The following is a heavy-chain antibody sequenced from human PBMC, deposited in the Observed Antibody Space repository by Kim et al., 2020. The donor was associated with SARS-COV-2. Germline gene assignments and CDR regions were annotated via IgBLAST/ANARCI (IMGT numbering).Heavy chain of an antibody. J-gene: IGHJ6*01. D-gene: IGHD5-18*01. CDR2: ISYDGSNK. CDR3: ARDANRGYSYGWTYYY. CDR1: GFTFSSYG. Sequence: GGSLRLSCAASGFTFSSYGMHWVRQAPGKGLEWVAVISYDGSNKNYADSVKGRFTISRDKSKNTLYLQMNSLRADDTAVYYCARDANRGYSYGWTYYY. V-gene: IGHV3-30*03.